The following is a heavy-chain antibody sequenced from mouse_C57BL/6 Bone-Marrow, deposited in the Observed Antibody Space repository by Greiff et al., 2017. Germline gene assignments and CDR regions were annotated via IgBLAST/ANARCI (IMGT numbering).Heavy chain of an antibody. Sequence: QVQLKQSGAELVRPGASVTLSCKASGYTFTDYEMHWVKQTPVHGLEWIGAIDPETGGTAYNQKFKGKAILTADKSSSKAYMELRSLTSEDSAVYYCTRGDYYAMDYWGQGTSVTVSS. CDR1: GYTFTDYE. CDR2: IDPETGGT. V-gene: IGHV1-15*01. CDR3: TRGDYYAMDY. J-gene: IGHJ4*01.